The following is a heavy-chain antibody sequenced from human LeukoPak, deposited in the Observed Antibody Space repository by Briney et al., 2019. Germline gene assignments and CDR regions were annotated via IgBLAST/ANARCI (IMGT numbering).Heavy chain of an antibody. V-gene: IGHV3-30*18. J-gene: IGHJ4*02. CDR1: GFTFSSYG. CDR3: AKEARIAAAGTDY. D-gene: IGHD6-13*01. CDR2: ISYDGSNK. Sequence: GGSLRLSCAASGFTFSSYGMHWVRQAPGKGLEWVAVISYDGSNKYYADSVKGRFTISRDNSKNTLYLQMNSLRAEDTAVYYCAKEARIAAAGTDYWGQGTLVTVSS.